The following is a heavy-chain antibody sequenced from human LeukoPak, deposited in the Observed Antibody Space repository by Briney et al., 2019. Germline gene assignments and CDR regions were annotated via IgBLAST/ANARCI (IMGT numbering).Heavy chain of an antibody. J-gene: IGHJ3*02. Sequence: ASVKVSCKASGYTSTSYYMHWVRQAPGQGLEWMGIINPSGGSTSYAQKFQGRVTMTRDTSTSTVYMELSSLRSEDTAVYYCASQYYYDSSGYSPFAFDIWGQGTMVTVSS. CDR3: ASQYYYDSSGYSPFAFDI. V-gene: IGHV1-46*01. CDR2: INPSGGST. CDR1: GYTSTSYY. D-gene: IGHD3-22*01.